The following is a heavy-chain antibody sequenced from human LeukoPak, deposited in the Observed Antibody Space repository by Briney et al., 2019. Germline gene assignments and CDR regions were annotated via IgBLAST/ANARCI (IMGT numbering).Heavy chain of an antibody. Sequence: PGGSLRLSCAASGFTSSNAWMSWVRQAPGKGLEWVGRIRSQSNGGTTDYAAPVKGRFTISRDDSKNTLYLQMNSLKTEDTAVYYCTTWTGGVVVTNWGQGTLVTVSS. J-gene: IGHJ4*02. CDR1: GFTSSNAW. CDR2: IRSQSNGGTT. D-gene: IGHD2-2*01. V-gene: IGHV3-15*01. CDR3: TTWTGGVVVTN.